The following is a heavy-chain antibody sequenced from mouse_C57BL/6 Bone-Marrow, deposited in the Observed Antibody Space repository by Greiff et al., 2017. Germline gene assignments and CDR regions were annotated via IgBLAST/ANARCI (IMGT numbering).Heavy chain of an antibody. J-gene: IGHJ1*03. CDR1: GYTFTDYY. V-gene: IGHV1-77*01. CDR3: YFITTVVRHWYFDV. D-gene: IGHD1-1*01. CDR2: IGPGSGST. Sequence: QVQLQQSGAELVKPGASVKISCKASGYTFTDYYINWVKQRPGQGLEWIGKIGPGSGSTYFNEKFKGKATLTADKSSSTAYMQLSSLTSEDSAVYFCYFITTVVRHWYFDVWGTGTTVTVSS.